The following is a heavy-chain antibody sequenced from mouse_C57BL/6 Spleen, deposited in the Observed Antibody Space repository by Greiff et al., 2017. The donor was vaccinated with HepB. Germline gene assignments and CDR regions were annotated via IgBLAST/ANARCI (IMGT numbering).Heavy chain of an antibody. V-gene: IGHV1-15*01. CDR2: IDPETGGT. J-gene: IGHJ2*01. Sequence: VQLQQSGAELVRPGASVTLSCKASGYTFTDYEMHWVKQTPVHGLEWIGAIDPETGGTAYNQKFKGKAILTADKSSSTAYMELRSLTSEDSAVYYCTRGRLITTVVATEVDYWGQGTTLTVSS. CDR1: GYTFTDYE. D-gene: IGHD1-1*01. CDR3: TRGRLITTVVATEVDY.